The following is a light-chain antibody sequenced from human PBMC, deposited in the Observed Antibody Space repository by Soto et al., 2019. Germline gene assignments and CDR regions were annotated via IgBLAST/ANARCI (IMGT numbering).Light chain of an antibody. V-gene: IGLV2-23*02. CDR2: DAN. CDR1: SNDIGGYNL. J-gene: IGLJ2*01. Sequence: QSARTQPASVSGSPGQSITISCTGTSNDIGGYNLVSWYQQHPGKAPKLIIFDANKRPSGVSDRFSGSRSGNTASLTISALQAEYEADYSSCSFAGGATFVFGGGTKLTVL. CDR3: CSFAGGATFV.